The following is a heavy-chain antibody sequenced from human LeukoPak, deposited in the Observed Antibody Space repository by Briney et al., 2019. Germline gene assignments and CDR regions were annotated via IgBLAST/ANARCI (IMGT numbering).Heavy chain of an antibody. CDR1: GGTFSSYA. D-gene: IGHD6-19*01. V-gene: IGHV1-69*04. Sequence: ASVKVSCKASGGTFSSYAISWVRQAPGQGLEWMGRIIPILGIANYAQKFQGRVTITADKSTSTAYMELSSLRSEDTAVYYCAGSIAVAVRSAFDIWGQGTMVTVSS. CDR2: IIPILGIA. CDR3: AGSIAVAVRSAFDI. J-gene: IGHJ3*02.